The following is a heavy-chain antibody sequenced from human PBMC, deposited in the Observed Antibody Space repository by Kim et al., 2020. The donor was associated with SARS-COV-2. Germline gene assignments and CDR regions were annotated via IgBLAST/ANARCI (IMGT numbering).Heavy chain of an antibody. V-gene: IGHV3-7*03. D-gene: IGHD6-19*01. Sequence: GGSLRLSCAASGFTFSSYWMSWVRQAPGKGLEWVANIKQDGSEKYYVDSVKGRFTITRDNAKNSLYLQMNSLRAEDTAVDYCARRGESSGKSFDYWGQGTLVTVSS. CDR1: GFTFSSYW. CDR3: ARRGESSGKSFDY. CDR2: IKQDGSEK. J-gene: IGHJ4*02.